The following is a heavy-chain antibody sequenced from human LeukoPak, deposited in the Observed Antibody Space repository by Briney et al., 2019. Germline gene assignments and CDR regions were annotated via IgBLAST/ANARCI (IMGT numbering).Heavy chain of an antibody. CDR2: ISGSDGAT. J-gene: IGHJ3*01. D-gene: IGHD6-19*01. CDR3: AKGEWLLKAFDL. CDR1: GFTFSSYA. Sequence: PGGSLRLSCAASGFTFSSYAMTWVRQAPGKGLEWLSSISGSDGATYYPDSVKGRFTISRDNSKYMLYLQMNSLRAEDTALYYCAKGEWLLKAFDLWGQGTMVTVSS. V-gene: IGHV3-23*01.